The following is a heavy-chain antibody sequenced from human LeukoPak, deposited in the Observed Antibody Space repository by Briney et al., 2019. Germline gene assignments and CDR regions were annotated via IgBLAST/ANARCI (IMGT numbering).Heavy chain of an antibody. CDR2: MNPNSGNT. CDR1: GYTFTSYD. J-gene: IGHJ5*02. CDR3: ARGLAVARRGTNWFDP. Sequence: VASVKVSCKASGYTFTSYDINWVRQATGQGLEWMGWMNPNSGNTGYAQKFQGRVTMTRNTSISTAYMELSSLRSEDTAVYYCARGLAVARRGTNWFDPWGQGTLVTVSS. D-gene: IGHD6-19*01. V-gene: IGHV1-8*01.